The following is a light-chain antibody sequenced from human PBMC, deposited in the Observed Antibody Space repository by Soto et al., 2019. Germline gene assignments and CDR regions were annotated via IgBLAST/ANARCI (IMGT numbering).Light chain of an antibody. CDR3: QQTYSSFTWT. J-gene: IGKJ1*01. Sequence: IQMTQSPSSLSASGGDRVTITCRASQSISGYLNWYQQKPGKTPKLLIYAASSLQSGVPSRFSGSGSGTDFTLTITSLQPEDFATYYCQQTYSSFTWTFGQGTKVDIK. CDR1: QSISGY. V-gene: IGKV1-39*01. CDR2: AAS.